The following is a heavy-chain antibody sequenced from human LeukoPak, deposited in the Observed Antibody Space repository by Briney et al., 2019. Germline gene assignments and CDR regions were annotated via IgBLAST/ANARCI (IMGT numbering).Heavy chain of an antibody. V-gene: IGHV3-30*18. CDR1: GFTFSSYG. D-gene: IGHD1-26*01. CDR3: AKAHGGSYHSGID. CDR2: ISYDGSNK. Sequence: RPGRSLRLSCAASGFTFSSYGMHWVRQAPGKGLEWVAVISYDGSNKYYADSVKGRFTISRDNSKNTLYLQMNSLRAEDTAVYYCAKAHGGSYHSGIDWGQGTLVIVSS. J-gene: IGHJ4*02.